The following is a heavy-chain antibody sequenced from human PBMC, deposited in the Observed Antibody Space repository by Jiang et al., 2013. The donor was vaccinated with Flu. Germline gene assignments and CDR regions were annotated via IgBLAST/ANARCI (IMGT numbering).Heavy chain of an antibody. J-gene: IGHJ3*01. CDR1: GVSVSTSPHY. CDR2: MYYTGNT. Sequence: GPGLVKPSETLSLTCSISGVSVSTSPHYWVWIRQPPGKGLEWVGTMYYTGNTYYNPSLKSRLTISRHTPKSQFSLRLTSVTAADTAVYYCAGSTVGTFEAFDVWGQGTMVTVSS. V-gene: IGHV4-39*07. CDR3: AGSTVGTFEAFDV. D-gene: IGHD1-26*01.